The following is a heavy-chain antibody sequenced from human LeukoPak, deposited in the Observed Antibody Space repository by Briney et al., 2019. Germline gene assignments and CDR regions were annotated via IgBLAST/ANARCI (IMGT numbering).Heavy chain of an antibody. Sequence: GGSLRLSCAASGFTFSSYRMNWVRQAPGKGLEWVSSISSRSSYIYYADSLKGRFTISRDNAKNSLYLNIHSLRAEDTAVYYCARDRADPDYGDYVFAYWGQGTLVTVSS. CDR2: ISSRSSYI. CDR3: ARDRADPDYGDYVFAY. CDR1: GFTFSSYR. J-gene: IGHJ4*02. D-gene: IGHD4-17*01. V-gene: IGHV3-21*01.